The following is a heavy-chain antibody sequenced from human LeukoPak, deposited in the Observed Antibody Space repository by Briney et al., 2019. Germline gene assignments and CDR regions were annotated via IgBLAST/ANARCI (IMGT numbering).Heavy chain of an antibody. D-gene: IGHD5-12*01. Sequence: GGSLRLSCVASGFSFNNYRMTWVRQAPGKGLEWVANIKQDGSEKQYVDSVKGRFAISRDNAKTSLYLQMDSLRAEDTAVYYCARNRGWLQFDYWGQGTLVTVSS. CDR2: IKQDGSEK. V-gene: IGHV3-7*03. J-gene: IGHJ4*02. CDR1: GFSFNNYR. CDR3: ARNRGWLQFDY.